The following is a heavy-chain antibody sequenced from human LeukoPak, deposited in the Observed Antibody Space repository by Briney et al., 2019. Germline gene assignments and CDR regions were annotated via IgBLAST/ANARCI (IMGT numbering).Heavy chain of an antibody. V-gene: IGHV3-20*04. Sequence: GGSLRLSCAASGFTFSSYAMHWVRQAPGKGLEWVSGINWNGGSTGYADSVKGRFTISRDNAKNSLYLQMNSLRAEDTALYYCAREFSSGYYPYYYYYGMDVWGQGTTVTVSS. D-gene: IGHD3-22*01. CDR1: GFTFSSYA. CDR2: INWNGGST. CDR3: AREFSSGYYPYYYYYGMDV. J-gene: IGHJ6*02.